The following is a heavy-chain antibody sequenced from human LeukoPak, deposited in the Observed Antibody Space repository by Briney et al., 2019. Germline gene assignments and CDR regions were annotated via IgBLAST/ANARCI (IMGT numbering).Heavy chain of an antibody. CDR3: ARGNGYSSRLKFFVL. Sequence: ASVKVSCKASGYTFTSYGISWVRQAPGQGLEWMGWISAYNNNTNYAQKLQGRVTMTADTSPRTAYMELRSLRSHDTAVYYIARGNGYSSRLKFFVLWGQGTRVPV. J-gene: IGHJ4*02. CDR2: ISAYNNNT. V-gene: IGHV1-18*01. D-gene: IGHD6-13*01. CDR1: GYTFTSYG.